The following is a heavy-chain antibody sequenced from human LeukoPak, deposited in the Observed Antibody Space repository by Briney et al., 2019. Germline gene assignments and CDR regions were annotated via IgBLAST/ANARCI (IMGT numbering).Heavy chain of an antibody. J-gene: IGHJ4*02. CDR3: TRSLYWSGGSWWPFDY. D-gene: IGHD2-15*01. CDR1: GFTFGDYA. CDR2: IRSKAYGGTT. Sequence: GGSLRLSCTASGFTFGDYAMSWVRQAPGKGLEWVGFIRSKAYGGTTEYAASVKGRFTISRDDSKSIPYFQMNSLKTEDTTVVYFTRSLYWSGGSWWPFDYWGQGTLVTVSS. V-gene: IGHV3-49*04.